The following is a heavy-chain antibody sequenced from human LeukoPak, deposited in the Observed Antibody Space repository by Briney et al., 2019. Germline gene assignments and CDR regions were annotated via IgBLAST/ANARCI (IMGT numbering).Heavy chain of an antibody. Sequence: GGSLRLSCAASGFTFSSYSMNWVRQAPGQGPEWVSVISNGGGNTYYADSVKGRFAISRDNSKSILYLQMNSLRADDTAIYYCAIGRGSGSYNYFDPWGQGTTVTVSS. V-gene: IGHV3-23*01. D-gene: IGHD3-10*01. CDR3: AIGRGSGSYNYFDP. CDR2: ISNGGGNT. CDR1: GFTFSSYS. J-gene: IGHJ6*02.